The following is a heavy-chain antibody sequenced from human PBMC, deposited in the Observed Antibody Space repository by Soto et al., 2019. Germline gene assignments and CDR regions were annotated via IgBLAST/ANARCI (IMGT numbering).Heavy chain of an antibody. CDR3: ARDRVAGTTGAGY. J-gene: IGHJ4*02. V-gene: IGHV4-4*02. CDR1: GGAISSSNW. Sequence: QVQLQESGPGLVKPSGTLSLTCAVSGGAISSSNWWGWVRQPPGKGLEWIGEIYHSGSTNYNPSLKSRVTISVDKSRNQFSLKLSSVTAADTAVYYCARDRVAGTTGAGYWGQGTLVTVSS. CDR2: IYHSGST. D-gene: IGHD6-19*01.